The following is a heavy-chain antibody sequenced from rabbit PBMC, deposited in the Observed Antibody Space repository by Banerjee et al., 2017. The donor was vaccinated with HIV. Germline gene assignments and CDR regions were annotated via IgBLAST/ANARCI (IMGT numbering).Heavy chain of an antibody. D-gene: IGHD1-1*01. Sequence: QSLEESGGGLVKPEGSLTLTCKASGFDLSSYYYMCWVRQAPGKGLEWIACIYAGSSGSTYYASWAKGRFTISKTSSTTVTLQMTSLTAADTATYFCTRDWANSGRDVPYYFDLWGQGTLVTVS. J-gene: IGHJ4*01. V-gene: IGHV1S40*01. CDR1: GFDLSSYYY. CDR3: TRDWANSGRDVPYYFDL. CDR2: IYAGSSGST.